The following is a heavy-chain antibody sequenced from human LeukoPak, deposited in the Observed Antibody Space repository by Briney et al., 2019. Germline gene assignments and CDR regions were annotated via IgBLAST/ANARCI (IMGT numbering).Heavy chain of an antibody. CDR2: ISYSSTTI. J-gene: IGHJ4*02. Sequence: GGSLRLSCAASGFTLSRYCMNWVRQAPGKGLEWVSYISYSSTTIDYADSVKGRFTISRDNAKNSLYLQMNSLRAEDTAVYYCAREGYSTGYRYFDYWGQGTLVTVSS. V-gene: IGHV3-48*04. CDR1: GFTLSRYC. CDR3: AREGYSTGYRYFDY. D-gene: IGHD3-22*01.